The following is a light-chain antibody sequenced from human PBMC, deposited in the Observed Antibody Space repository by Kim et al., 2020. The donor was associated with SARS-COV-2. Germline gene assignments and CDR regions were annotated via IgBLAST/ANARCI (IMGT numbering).Light chain of an antibody. CDR2: QDS. CDR3: QAWDSSTLSYV. V-gene: IGLV3-1*01. CDR1: KLGDKY. J-gene: IGLJ1*01. Sequence: SYELTQPPSVSVSPGQTASITCSGDKLGDKYACWYQQKPGQSPVLVIYQDSKRPSGIPERFSGSNSGNTATLTISGTQAMDEADYYCQAWDSSTLSYVFGTGTQLTVL.